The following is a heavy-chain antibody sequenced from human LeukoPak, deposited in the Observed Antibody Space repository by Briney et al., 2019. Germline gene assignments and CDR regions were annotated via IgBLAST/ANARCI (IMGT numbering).Heavy chain of an antibody. J-gene: IGHJ6*03. CDR1: GGSISSSDYY. Sequence: SETLSLTCTVSGGSISSSDYYWGWIRQPPGKGLEWIGNIYYTGSTYYNPSLKSRVTISVDTSKNQFSLKVSSLTATDTALYYCARQPMVVGYYYYYYMDVWGKGTTVTVSS. CDR2: IYYTGST. D-gene: IGHD4/OR15-4a*01. V-gene: IGHV4-39*01. CDR3: ARQPMVVGYYYYYYMDV.